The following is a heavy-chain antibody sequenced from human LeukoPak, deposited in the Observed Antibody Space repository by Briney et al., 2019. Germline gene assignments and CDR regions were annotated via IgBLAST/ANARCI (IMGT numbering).Heavy chain of an antibody. CDR1: GFTFNNAW. Sequence: GGSLRLSCAASGFTFNNAWMSWVRQAPGKGLEWVSTVSGSGGSTYYADSVKGRFTISRDNSKNTLYLQMNSLRAEDTAVYYCANPKFDYWGQGTLVTVSS. J-gene: IGHJ4*02. CDR3: ANPKFDY. V-gene: IGHV3-23*01. CDR2: VSGSGGST.